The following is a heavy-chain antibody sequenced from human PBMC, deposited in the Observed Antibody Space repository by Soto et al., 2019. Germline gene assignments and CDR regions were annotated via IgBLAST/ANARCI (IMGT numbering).Heavy chain of an antibody. J-gene: IGHJ4*02. CDR1: GFTFSSYA. D-gene: IGHD3-9*01. CDR3: AKVSRLEYDILTGYYRGPFDY. CDR2: ISGSGGST. Sequence: GGSLRLSCAASGFTFSSYAMSWVRQAPGKGLEWVSAISGSGGSTYYADSVKGRFTISRDNSKNTLYLQMNSLRAEDTAVYYCAKVSRLEYDILTGYYRGPFDYWGQGTLVTVSS. V-gene: IGHV3-23*01.